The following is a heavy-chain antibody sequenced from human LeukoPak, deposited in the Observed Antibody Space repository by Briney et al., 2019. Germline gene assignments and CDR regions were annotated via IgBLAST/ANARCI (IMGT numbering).Heavy chain of an antibody. CDR3: ARGREHSSRRHRFDP. V-gene: IGHV4-34*01. CDR2: INHSGST. J-gene: IGHJ5*02. Sequence: SETLSLTCAVYGGSFSGYYWSWIRQPPGKGLEWIGEINHSGSTNYNPSLKSRVTISVDTSKNLFSLKLSSVTAADTAVYYCARGREHSSRRHRFDPWGQGTLVTVSS. D-gene: IGHD3-3*02. CDR1: GGSFSGYY.